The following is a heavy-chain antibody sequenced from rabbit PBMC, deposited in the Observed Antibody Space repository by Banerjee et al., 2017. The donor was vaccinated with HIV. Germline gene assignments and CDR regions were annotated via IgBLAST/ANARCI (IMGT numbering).Heavy chain of an antibody. CDR3: ARDRYTLSSDYSFYFGL. V-gene: IGHV1S40*01. CDR2: IYAGSSGST. CDR1: GFSLSNNYY. D-gene: IGHD1-1*01. J-gene: IGHJ4*01. Sequence: QSLEESGGDLVKPGASLTLTCTASGFSLSNNYYMCWVRQAPGKGLEWIACIYAGSSGSTYYASWAKGRFTISKTSSTTVTLQMTSLTAADTATYFCARDRYTLSSDYSFYFGLWGPGTLVTVS.